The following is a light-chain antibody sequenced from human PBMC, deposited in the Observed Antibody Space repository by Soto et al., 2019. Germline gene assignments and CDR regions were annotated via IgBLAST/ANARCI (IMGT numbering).Light chain of an antibody. Sequence: QSVLTQPPSASGSPGQSVAISCTGTSSDVGGYNYVSWCQQHPGKATKLMIYEVNKRPSGVPDRFSGSKSGNTASLTVSGLQAEDEDDYYCSSYAGSSNVFGTGTKVTVL. V-gene: IGLV2-8*01. CDR1: SSDVGGYNY. CDR3: SSYAGSSNV. J-gene: IGLJ1*01. CDR2: EVN.